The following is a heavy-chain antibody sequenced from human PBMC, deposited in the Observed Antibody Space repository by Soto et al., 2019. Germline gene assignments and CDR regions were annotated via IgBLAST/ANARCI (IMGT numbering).Heavy chain of an antibody. D-gene: IGHD6-13*01. Sequence: GASVKVSCKASGGTFSSYAISWVRQAPGQGLEWMGGIIPIFGTANYAQKFQGRVTITADKSTSTAYMELSSLRSEDTAVYYCARDQGQQLMYYFDYWGQGTLVTVSS. CDR3: ARDQGQQLMYYFDY. CDR1: GGTFSSYA. CDR2: IIPIFGTA. V-gene: IGHV1-69*06. J-gene: IGHJ4*02.